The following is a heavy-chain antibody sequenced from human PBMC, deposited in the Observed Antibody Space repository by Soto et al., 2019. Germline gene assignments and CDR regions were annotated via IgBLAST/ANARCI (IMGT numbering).Heavy chain of an antibody. V-gene: IGHV4-59*08. Sequence: SETLSLTCTVSGGSISSYYWSWIRQPPGKGLEWIGYIYYSGSTNYNPSLKSRVTLSIDTSKNQFSLNLSSVTASDTASYYCARLIRGAAAAFDSWGQGSLVTVSS. J-gene: IGHJ4*02. CDR3: ARLIRGAAAAFDS. CDR2: IYYSGST. D-gene: IGHD6-25*01. CDR1: GGSISSYY.